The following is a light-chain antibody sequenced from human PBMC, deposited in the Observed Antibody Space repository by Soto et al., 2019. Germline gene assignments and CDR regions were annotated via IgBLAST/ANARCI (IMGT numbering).Light chain of an antibody. J-gene: IGKJ4*01. CDR3: QQYGSSPLT. V-gene: IGKV3-20*01. CDR1: QNVNSNF. Sequence: EIVLTHSPGTLSLSPGGRATLSCRASQNVNSNFFAWYQQKAGQAPRLLIYGVSSRATGIPDRFSGSGADTDFTLTISGLEPEDVAVYYCQQYGSSPLTLGGGTKVDIK. CDR2: GVS.